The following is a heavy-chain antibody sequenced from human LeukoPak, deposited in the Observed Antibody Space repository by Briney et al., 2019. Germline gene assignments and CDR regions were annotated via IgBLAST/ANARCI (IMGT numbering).Heavy chain of an antibody. D-gene: IGHD6-19*01. Sequence: NPSETLSLTCAVYGGSFSGYYWSWIRQPPGKGLEWIGEINHSGSTNYNPSLKSRVTISVDTSKNQFSLKLSSVTAADTAVYYCARGVLTLWVDSSGPRRFDPWGQGTLVTVSS. V-gene: IGHV4-34*01. J-gene: IGHJ5*02. CDR1: GGSFSGYY. CDR3: ARGVLTLWVDSSGPRRFDP. CDR2: INHSGST.